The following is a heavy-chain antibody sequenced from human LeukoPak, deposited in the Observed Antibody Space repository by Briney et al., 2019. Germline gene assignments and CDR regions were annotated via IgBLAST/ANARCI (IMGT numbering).Heavy chain of an antibody. CDR3: ARPNGGGSSTWYFDY. J-gene: IGHJ4*02. CDR2: INPSGGST. CDR1: GYTFTSYY. V-gene: IGHV1-46*01. D-gene: IGHD6-6*01. Sequence: ASVKVSCKASGYTFTSYYMHWVRQAPGQGLEWMGIINPSGGSTSYAQKFQGRVTMTRDMSTSTVYMELSSLRSEDTAVYYCARPNGGGSSTWYFDYWGQGTLVTVSS.